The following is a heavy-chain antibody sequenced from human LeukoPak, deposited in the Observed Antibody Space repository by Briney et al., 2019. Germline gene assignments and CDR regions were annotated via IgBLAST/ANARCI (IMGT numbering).Heavy chain of an antibody. CDR3: ARVLVADPSYYFDY. D-gene: IGHD6-19*01. V-gene: IGHV2-70*11. CDR2: IDWDDDK. CDR1: GFSLSTTGMC. J-gene: IGHJ4*02. Sequence: SGPALVKPTQTLTLTCTFSGFSLSTTGMCVSWIRQPPGKALEWLTRIDWDDDKYYSTSLKTRLTISKDTSKNQVVLTMTNMDPVDTATYYCARVLVADPSYYFDYWDQGTLVTVSS.